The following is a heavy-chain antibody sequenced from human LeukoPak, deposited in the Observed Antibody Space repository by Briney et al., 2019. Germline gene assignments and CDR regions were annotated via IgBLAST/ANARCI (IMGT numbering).Heavy chain of an antibody. D-gene: IGHD3-3*01. CDR3: ARDRSISEVVTIDF. J-gene: IGHJ4*02. V-gene: IGHV3-7*01. Sequence: GGSLRLSRAASGFTFSKSWMTWVRQAPGKGLEWVANIKPDGSETYYVDSVMGRFTISRDNAKNSVYLQMNSLRAEDTAVYYCARDRSISEVVTIDFWGQGTLVTVSS. CDR1: GFTFSKSW. CDR2: IKPDGSET.